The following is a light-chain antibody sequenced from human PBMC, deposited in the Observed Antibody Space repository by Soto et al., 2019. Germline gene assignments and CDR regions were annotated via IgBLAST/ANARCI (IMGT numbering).Light chain of an antibody. V-gene: IGKV1-39*01. CDR2: AAS. Sequence: DIQMTQSPSSLSASVGDIVTITCRASQSINKYLNWYQQKPGEAPKLLIYAASSLQSGVPSRFSGSGSGTDFTLTISSLQPEDFATYYCQQSYSTPITFGQGTRLEIK. CDR3: QQSYSTPIT. J-gene: IGKJ5*01. CDR1: QSINKY.